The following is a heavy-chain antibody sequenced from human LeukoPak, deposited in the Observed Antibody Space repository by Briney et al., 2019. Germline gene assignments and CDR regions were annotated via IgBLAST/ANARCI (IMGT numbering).Heavy chain of an antibody. D-gene: IGHD2-21*01. CDR3: AKEFNRGLPDY. CDR1: GFIFSSNY. Sequence: GGSLRLSCAASGFIFSSNYMSWVRQAPGKGLEWVAVISYDGSNEYYADSVKGRFTISRDNSKNTLYLQMGSLRAEDTAVYYCAKEFNRGLPDYWGQGTLVTVPS. J-gene: IGHJ4*02. CDR2: ISYDGSNE. V-gene: IGHV3-30*18.